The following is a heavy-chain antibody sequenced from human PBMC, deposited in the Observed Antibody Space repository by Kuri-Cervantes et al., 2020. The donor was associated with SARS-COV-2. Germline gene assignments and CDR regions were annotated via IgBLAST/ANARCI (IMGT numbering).Heavy chain of an antibody. CDR2: ISAYNGNT. CDR1: GYTFTGYD. V-gene: IGHV1-18*01. CDR3: ARGLLGVGYCSGGRCPYYFDY. Sequence: ASVKVSCKASGYTFTGYDIRWVRQAPGQGLEWMGWISAYNGNTNYAQKLQGRVTMTTDTSTSTAYMELRSLRSDDTAVYYCARGLLGVGYCSGGRCPYYFDYWGQVTLVTVSS. J-gene: IGHJ4*02. D-gene: IGHD2-15*01.